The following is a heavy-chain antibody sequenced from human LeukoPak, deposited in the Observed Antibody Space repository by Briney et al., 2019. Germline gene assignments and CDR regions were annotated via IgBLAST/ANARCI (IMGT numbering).Heavy chain of an antibody. Sequence: GGSLRLSCAASGFTFSSYSMNWVRQAPGKGLEWVAVIWFDGSDKYYADSVKGRFTISRDNSKNTLYLQMNSLRAEDTAVYYCATDGSGSYIDYWGQGTLVTVSS. J-gene: IGHJ4*02. V-gene: IGHV3-33*08. D-gene: IGHD3-10*01. CDR1: GFTFSSYS. CDR2: IWFDGSDK. CDR3: ATDGSGSYIDY.